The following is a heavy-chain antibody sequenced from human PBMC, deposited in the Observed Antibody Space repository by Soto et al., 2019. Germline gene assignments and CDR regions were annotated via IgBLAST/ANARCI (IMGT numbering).Heavy chain of an antibody. Sequence: QVQLQESGPGLVKPSETLSLTCTVSGGSINSYYWRWIRQPPGKAPEWIGYIYYSGSTNYNPSLMSRVTISVDTSKSHFSLKLSSVTAADTAVYYCARGRHWLDYWGQGTLVTVSS. CDR2: IYYSGST. CDR1: GGSINSYY. CDR3: ARGRHWLDY. J-gene: IGHJ4*02. D-gene: IGHD6-19*01. V-gene: IGHV4-59*01.